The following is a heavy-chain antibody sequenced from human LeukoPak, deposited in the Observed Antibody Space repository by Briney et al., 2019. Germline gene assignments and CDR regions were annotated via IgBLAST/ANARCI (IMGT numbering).Heavy chain of an antibody. CDR2: ISASGGTP. V-gene: IGHV3-23*01. CDR1: RFTFSNYA. Sequence: GGSLILSCAASRFTFSNYAMSWVRQAPGKGLEWVSGISASGGTPNYADSVKGRFTISRDNSKNTLYLQMNSLRDEDTAVYYCARDQGTSTTAPKRKGRFDPWGQGTLVTVSS. J-gene: IGHJ5*02. D-gene: IGHD1-1*01. CDR3: ARDQGTSTTAPKRKGRFDP.